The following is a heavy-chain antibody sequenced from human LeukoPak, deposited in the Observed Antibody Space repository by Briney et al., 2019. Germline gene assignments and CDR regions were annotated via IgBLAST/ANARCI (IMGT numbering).Heavy chain of an antibody. V-gene: IGHV3-23*01. CDR1: GFTFSSYA. CDR3: AKVPAGYSSSWYEAFDI. CDR2: ISGGGGGT. J-gene: IGHJ3*02. D-gene: IGHD6-13*01. Sequence: GRSLRLSCAASGFTFSSYAMSGVRQAPRKGLEWVSAISGGGGGTYYADSVKGRFTISRDNSKNTLYLQMNSLRAEDTAVYYCAKVPAGYSSSWYEAFDIWGQGTMVTVSS.